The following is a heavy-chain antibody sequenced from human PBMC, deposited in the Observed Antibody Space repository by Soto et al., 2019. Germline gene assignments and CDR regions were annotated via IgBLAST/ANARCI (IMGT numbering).Heavy chain of an antibody. CDR3: ARATPLYYFWSGYSLNLFDP. J-gene: IGHJ5*02. V-gene: IGHV4-31*03. CDR1: GGSISSGGYY. D-gene: IGHD3-3*01. Sequence: PSETLSLTCTVSGGSISSGGYYWSWIRQHPGKGLEWIGYIYYSGSTYYNPSLKSRVTISVDTSKNQFSLKLSSVTAADTAVYYCARATPLYYFWSGYSLNLFDPWGQGTLVTVSS. CDR2: IYYSGST.